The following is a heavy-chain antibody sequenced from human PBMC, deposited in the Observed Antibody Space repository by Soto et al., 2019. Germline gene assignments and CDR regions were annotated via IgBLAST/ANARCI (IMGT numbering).Heavy chain of an antibody. D-gene: IGHD3-10*01. V-gene: IGHV1-2*02. CDR2: INPKSRGT. Sequence: ASVKVSCKASGYTFTDYFIPWVLQAPGQGFEWMGWINPKSRGTTYAQKFQGRVTMTRDTSNSTAYMELRGLRSDDTAVYYCARGTMLRGPGYYYAMDVWGQGTTVTVSS. CDR1: GYTFTDYF. CDR3: ARGTMLRGPGYYYAMDV. J-gene: IGHJ6*02.